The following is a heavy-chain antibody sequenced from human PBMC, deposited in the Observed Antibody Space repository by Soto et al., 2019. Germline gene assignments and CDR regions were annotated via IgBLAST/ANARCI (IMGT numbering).Heavy chain of an antibody. CDR1: GGSISSYY. CDR2: IYYSGST. V-gene: IGHV4-59*01. D-gene: IGHD5-18*01. CDR3: ARDNGYSYGYTLDH. Sequence: PWETLSLTCTVSGGSISSYYLSWIRQPPGKGLEWIGYIYYSGSTNYNPSLKSRVTTSVDTSKNQFSLKLSSVTAADTAVYYCARDNGYSYGYTLDHWGQGTLVTVSS. J-gene: IGHJ4*02.